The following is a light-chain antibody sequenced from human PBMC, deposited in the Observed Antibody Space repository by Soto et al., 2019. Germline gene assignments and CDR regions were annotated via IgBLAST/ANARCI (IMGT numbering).Light chain of an antibody. CDR1: PCISSW. J-gene: IGKJ4*02. V-gene: IGKV1-5*01. CDR3: QPYNRYS. CDR2: HAS. Sequence: DSSMNSSPSTPSTTARDTVTLTCRASPCISSWFAWYQQKPGTATNVLIYHASTLQSGVPSIFSGGGSGTEFTLTICRAPPDTCASCCCQPYNRYSFGRGTEVE.